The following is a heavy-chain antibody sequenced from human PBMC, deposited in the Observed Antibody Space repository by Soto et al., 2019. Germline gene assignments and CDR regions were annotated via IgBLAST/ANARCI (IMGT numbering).Heavy chain of an antibody. Sequence: SETLSLTCTVSGGSISSSSYYWGWIRQPPGKGLEWIGSIYYSGSTYYNPPLKSRVTISVDTSKNQFSLKLSSVTAADTAVYYCATRSSSSWTYGMDVWGQGTTVTVS. CDR1: GGSISSSSYY. CDR2: IYYSGST. CDR3: ATRSSSSWTYGMDV. J-gene: IGHJ6*02. D-gene: IGHD6-13*01. V-gene: IGHV4-39*01.